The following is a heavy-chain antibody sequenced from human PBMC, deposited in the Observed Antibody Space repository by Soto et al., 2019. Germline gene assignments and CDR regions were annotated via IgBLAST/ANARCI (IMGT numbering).Heavy chain of an antibody. CDR1: GFTFSSYA. D-gene: IGHD2-2*01. CDR3: AKDRDIVVVPAAPPPGDV. V-gene: IGHV3-23*01. J-gene: IGHJ6*04. CDR2: ISGSGGST. Sequence: EVQLLESGGGLVQPGGSLRLSCAASGFTFSSYAMSWVRQAPGKGLEWVSAISGSGGSTYYADSVKGRFTISRDNSKNTLYLQMNSLRAEDTAVYYCAKDRDIVVVPAAPPPGDVWGKGTTVTVSS.